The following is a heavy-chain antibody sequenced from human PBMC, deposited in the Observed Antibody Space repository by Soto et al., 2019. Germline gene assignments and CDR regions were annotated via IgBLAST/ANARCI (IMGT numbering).Heavy chain of an antibody. Sequence: GGSLRLSCAASKFTFSNCSMSWVRQAPGKGLEWVSAISSNGGNTFYADSVKGRFTISRDNSKNALYLQMDSLRAEDTAVYYCAKFRDHYDSSGYIAFDYWGQGTLVTVSS. V-gene: IGHV3-23*01. D-gene: IGHD3-22*01. J-gene: IGHJ4*02. CDR1: KFTFSNCS. CDR2: ISSNGGNT. CDR3: AKFRDHYDSSGYIAFDY.